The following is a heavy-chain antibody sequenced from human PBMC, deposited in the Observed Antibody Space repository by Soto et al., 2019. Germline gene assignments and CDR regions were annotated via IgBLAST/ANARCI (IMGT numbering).Heavy chain of an antibody. CDR3: ARVGGYYYYYMDV. J-gene: IGHJ6*03. CDR1: GFTFSSYS. V-gene: IGHV3-21*01. D-gene: IGHD2-15*01. Sequence: EVQLVESGGGLVKPGGSLRLSCAASGFTFSSYSMNWVRQAPGKGLEWVSSISSSSSYIYYADSVKGRFTISRDNAKNPLYLQTNSLRAEDTAVYYWARVGGYYYYYMDVWGKGTTVTVSS. CDR2: ISSSSSYI.